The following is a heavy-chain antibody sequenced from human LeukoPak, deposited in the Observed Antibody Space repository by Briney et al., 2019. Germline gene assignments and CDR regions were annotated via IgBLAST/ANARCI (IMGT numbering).Heavy chain of an antibody. CDR1: GGSISSYY. J-gene: IGHJ4*02. CDR2: IYYSGST. Sequence: PSETLSLTCTVSGGSISSYYWSWIRQPPGKGLEWIGYIYYSGSTNYNPSLKSRVTISVDTSKNQFSLKLSSVPAADTAVYYCARRPGGYYYGSGSYYRPFDYWGQGTLVTVSS. V-gene: IGHV4-59*01. CDR3: ARRPGGYYYGSGSYYRPFDY. D-gene: IGHD3-10*01.